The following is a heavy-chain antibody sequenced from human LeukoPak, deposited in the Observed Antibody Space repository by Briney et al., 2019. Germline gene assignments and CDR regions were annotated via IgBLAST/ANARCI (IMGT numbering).Heavy chain of an antibody. CDR3: ARVEYSGSLTNGFDY. J-gene: IGHJ4*02. D-gene: IGHD1-26*01. V-gene: IGHV3-74*01. CDR1: GFTFRSYW. Sequence: GGSLRLSCAASGFTFRSYWMPWVRQAPGKGLVWVSRINTDGRSTSYADSVKGRFTISRDNAKNTLYLQMNSLRAEDTAVYYCARVEYSGSLTNGFDYWGQGTLVTVSS. CDR2: INTDGRST.